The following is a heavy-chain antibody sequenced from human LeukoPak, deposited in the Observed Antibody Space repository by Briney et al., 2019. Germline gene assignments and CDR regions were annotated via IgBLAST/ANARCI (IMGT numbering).Heavy chain of an antibody. CDR1: GFTFSSYG. Sequence: GGSLRLFCAASGFTFSSYGMHWVRQAPGKGLEWVAFIRYDGSNKYYADSVKGRFTISRDNAKNSLYLQMNSLRAEDTALYYCARGTSDARYYFDYWGQGILVTVSS. CDR2: IRYDGSNK. V-gene: IGHV3-30*02. D-gene: IGHD1-1*01. CDR3: ARGTSDARYYFDY. J-gene: IGHJ4*02.